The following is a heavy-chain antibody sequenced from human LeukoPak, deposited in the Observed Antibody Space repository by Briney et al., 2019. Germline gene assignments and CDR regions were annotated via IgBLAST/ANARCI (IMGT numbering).Heavy chain of an antibody. CDR1: GFTFSSYG. D-gene: IGHD1-26*01. J-gene: IGHJ4*02. CDR2: ISGSGGST. Sequence: GGSLRLSCAASGFTFSSYGMSWVRQAPGKGLEWVSAISGSGGSTYYADSVKGRFTISRDNSKNTLYLQMNSLRAEDTAVYYCAKHTEYSGSYYSYLDYWGQGTLVTVSS. V-gene: IGHV3-23*01. CDR3: AKHTEYSGSYYSYLDY.